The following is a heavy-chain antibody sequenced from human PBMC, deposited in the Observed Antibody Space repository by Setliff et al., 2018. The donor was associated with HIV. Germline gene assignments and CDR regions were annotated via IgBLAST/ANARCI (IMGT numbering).Heavy chain of an antibody. CDR1: GYTFTGYY. CDR2: INPNSGGT. D-gene: IGHD2-15*01. Sequence: ASVNVSCKASGYTFTGYYMHWVRQAPGQGLEWMGWINPNSGGTNYAQKFQGWVTMTRDTSISTAYMELSRLRSDDTAVYYCARGRREDTPYYGMDVWGQGTTVTVSS. CDR3: ARGRREDTPYYGMDV. J-gene: IGHJ6*02. V-gene: IGHV1-2*04.